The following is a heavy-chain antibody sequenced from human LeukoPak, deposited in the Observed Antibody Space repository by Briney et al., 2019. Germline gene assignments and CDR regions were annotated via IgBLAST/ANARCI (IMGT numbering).Heavy chain of an antibody. D-gene: IGHD2-2*02. CDR3: ARGYMDFDY. CDR1: GGSISSSSYY. V-gene: IGHV4-39*07. CDR2: IYYSGST. J-gene: IGHJ4*02. Sequence: SETLSLTCTVSGGSISSSSYYWGWIRQPPGKGLEWIGSIYYSGSTYYNPSLKSRVTISVDTSKNQFSLKLSSVTAADTAVYYCARGYMDFDYWGQGTPVTVSS.